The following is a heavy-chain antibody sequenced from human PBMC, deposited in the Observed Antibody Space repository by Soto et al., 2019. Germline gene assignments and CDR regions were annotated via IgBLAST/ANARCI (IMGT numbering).Heavy chain of an antibody. Sequence: PGGSLRLSCAASGFTFSSYAMHWVRQAPGKGLEWVAVITYDGSNKYYADSVKGRFTISRDNAKNTLYLQMNSLRAEDTAVYYCARDLTPSIVVVPAAIPAGMDVWGQGTTVTVSS. CDR3: ARDLTPSIVVVPAAIPAGMDV. CDR1: GFTFSSYA. J-gene: IGHJ6*02. D-gene: IGHD2-2*01. V-gene: IGHV3-30-3*01. CDR2: ITYDGSNK.